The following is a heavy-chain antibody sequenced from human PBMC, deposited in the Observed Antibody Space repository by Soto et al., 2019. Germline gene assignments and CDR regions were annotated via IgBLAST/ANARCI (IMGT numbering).Heavy chain of an antibody. CDR1: GFTFSSYA. CDR2: ISGSGGST. D-gene: IGHD6-19*01. CDR3: AKGIQGYSSGCLDY. V-gene: IGHV3-23*01. Sequence: GGSLRLSCAASGFTFSSYAMSWVRQAPGKGLEWVSAISGSGGSTYYADSVKGRFTISRDNSKNTLYLQMNGLRAEDTAVYYCAKGIQGYSSGCLDYWGQGTLVTVSS. J-gene: IGHJ4*02.